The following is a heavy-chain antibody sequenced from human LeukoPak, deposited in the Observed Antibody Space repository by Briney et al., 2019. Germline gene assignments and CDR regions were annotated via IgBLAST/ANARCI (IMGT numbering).Heavy chain of an antibody. CDR2: INAGTGNG. CDR3: ARSGELYFHLDY. CDR1: GYTFTSYA. V-gene: IGHV1-3*01. D-gene: IGHD3-10*01. J-gene: IGHJ4*02. Sequence: ASVKVSCKTSGYTFTSYAIHWVRQAPGQRIEWMGRINAGTGNGKNSPDFQGRITITRDTSASTAYMELTSLRSDDTAMYYCARSGELYFHLDYWGQGSLVSVSS.